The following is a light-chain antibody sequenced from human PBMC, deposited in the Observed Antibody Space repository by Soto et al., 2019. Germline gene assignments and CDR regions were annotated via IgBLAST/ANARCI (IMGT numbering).Light chain of an antibody. CDR3: QQYNSYWT. V-gene: IGKV1-5*03. CDR2: KAS. Sequence: DIQLTQSPSTLSASVGDRVTLTCRASRSVLTWLAWHQQKPGKAPKLLIYKASSLGSGVPSRFSGSGSGTEFSLTISSLQPDDFATYYCQQYNSYWTFGQGTKVDIK. J-gene: IGKJ1*01. CDR1: RSVLTW.